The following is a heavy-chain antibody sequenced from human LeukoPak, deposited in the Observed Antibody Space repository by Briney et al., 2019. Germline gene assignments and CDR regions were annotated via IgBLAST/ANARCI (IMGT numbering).Heavy chain of an antibody. CDR2: IYPSGST. CDR3: ARDKLVVVAGWFDP. Sequence: SQTLSLTCTASAASISSYYCTCIRQPAGKGLEWIGRIYPSGSTNYNPSLQSRVTISVDKSKNQFSLKLSSVTAADTAMYFCARDKLVVVAGWFDPWGQGTLVTVSS. CDR1: AASISSYY. V-gene: IGHV4-4*07. D-gene: IGHD3-22*01. J-gene: IGHJ5*02.